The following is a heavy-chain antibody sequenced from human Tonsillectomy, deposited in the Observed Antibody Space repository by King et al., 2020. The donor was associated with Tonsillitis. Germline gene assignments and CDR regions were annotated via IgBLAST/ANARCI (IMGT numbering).Heavy chain of an antibody. J-gene: IGHJ4*02. CDR2: ISSSSSYI. D-gene: IGHD6-19*01. Sequence: VQLVESGGGLVKPGGSLRLSCAASGFTFSSYTMNWVRQAPGKGLEWVSSISSSSSYIYYADSVKGRFTISRDNAKNSLYLQMNSLRAEDTAVYYCARELAVAGNGYYWGQGTLVTVSS. CDR3: ARELAVAGNGYY. CDR1: GFTFSSYT. V-gene: IGHV3-21*01.